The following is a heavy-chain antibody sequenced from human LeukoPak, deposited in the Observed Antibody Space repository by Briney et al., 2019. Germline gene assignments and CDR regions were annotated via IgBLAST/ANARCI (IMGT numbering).Heavy chain of an antibody. CDR2: ISYDGRNK. J-gene: IGHJ4*02. D-gene: IGHD2-2*01. CDR3: AKGPLRGTAAAIDY. CDR1: GFTFSSYW. V-gene: IGHV3-30*18. Sequence: GGSLRLSCAASGFTFSSYWMSWVRQAPGKGLEWVAVISYDGRNKHYPDSVKGRFTISRDISTDTLWLQMDSLRTEDTAVYYCAKGPLRGTAAAIDYWGQGTLVTVSS.